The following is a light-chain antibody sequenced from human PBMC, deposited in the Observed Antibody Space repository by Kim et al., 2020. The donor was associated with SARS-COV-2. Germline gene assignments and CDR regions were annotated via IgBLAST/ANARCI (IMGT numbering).Light chain of an antibody. J-gene: IGLJ2*01. CDR2: EVS. Sequence: QSIDITCTGTSRDVGNYTLVSWYQQRPGKAPTLLILEVSKRPSGVSTRFSGSKSGDTASLTISGLQAEDEADYYCCSYAGSSTFVVFGGGTQLTVL. CDR1: SRDVGNYTL. V-gene: IGLV2-23*02. CDR3: CSYAGSSTFVV.